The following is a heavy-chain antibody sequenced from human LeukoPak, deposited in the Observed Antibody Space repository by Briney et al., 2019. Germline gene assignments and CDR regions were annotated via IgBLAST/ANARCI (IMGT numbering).Heavy chain of an antibody. CDR2: IYYSGST. Sequence: SETLSLTCTVSGGSISSGDYYWRWLRQPPGKGLEWIGYIYYSGSTYYNPSLKSRVTISVDTSKNQFSLKLSSVTAADTAVYYCARARILTGFRYFDYWGQGTLVTVSS. CDR3: ARARILTGFRYFDY. V-gene: IGHV4-30-4*01. J-gene: IGHJ4*02. CDR1: GGSISSGDYY. D-gene: IGHD3-9*01.